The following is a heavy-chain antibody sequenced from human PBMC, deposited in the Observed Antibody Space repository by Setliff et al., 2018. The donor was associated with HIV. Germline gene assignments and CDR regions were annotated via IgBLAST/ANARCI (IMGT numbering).Heavy chain of an antibody. CDR2: IFPGDSDT. CDR1: GYNFNSHW. CDR3: TRQGDFGQWGDY. V-gene: IGHV5-51*01. J-gene: IGHJ4*02. D-gene: IGHD4-17*01. Sequence: GESLKISCKGSGYNFNSHWIGWVRQMPGKSLDWLGIIFPGDSDTRYNPSSEGQVTISADKSISTAYLQWSSLKASDTAIYYCTRQGDFGQWGDYWGQGAQVTVSS.